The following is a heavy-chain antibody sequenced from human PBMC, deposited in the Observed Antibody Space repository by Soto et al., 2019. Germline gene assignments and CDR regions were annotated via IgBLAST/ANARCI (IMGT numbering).Heavy chain of an antibody. D-gene: IGHD2-15*01. V-gene: IGHV3-23*01. Sequence: GGSLRLSCAASGFTFSSYAMSWVRQAPGKGMEWVAAISSSGGSTYYADSVKGRFTIPRGNSKNTLYLQMNSLRAEDAAVYYCAKDLVGSNADYFDYWGQGTLVTVSS. CDR2: ISSSGGST. J-gene: IGHJ4*02. CDR1: GFTFSSYA. CDR3: AKDLVGSNADYFDY.